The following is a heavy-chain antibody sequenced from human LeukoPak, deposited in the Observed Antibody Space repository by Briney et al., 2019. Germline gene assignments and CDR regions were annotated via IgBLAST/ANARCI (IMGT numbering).Heavy chain of an antibody. CDR3: ARGPCSGGSCYARVYFDY. CDR1: GGSFSGCY. V-gene: IGHV4-34*01. D-gene: IGHD2-15*01. Sequence: PSETLSLTCAVYGGSFSGCYWSWISQPPGKGLEWIGEINHSRSTNYNPSLKSRVTISVDTSKNQFSLKLSSVTAADTAVYYCARGPCSGGSCYARVYFDYWGQGTLVTVSS. J-gene: IGHJ4*02. CDR2: INHSRST.